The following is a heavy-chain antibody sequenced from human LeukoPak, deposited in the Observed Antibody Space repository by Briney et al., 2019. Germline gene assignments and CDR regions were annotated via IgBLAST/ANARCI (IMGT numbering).Heavy chain of an antibody. CDR1: GGSISSSSHY. V-gene: IGHV4-39*07. Sequence: SETLSLTCTVSGGSISSSSHYWGWIRQPPGKGLEWIGSIYYSGSTYYNPSLKSRVTISVDTSRDQFSLKVRSVTAADTAVYYCAAGVPPPKDIVVIAAMMDWGQGTLVTVSS. D-gene: IGHD2-15*01. J-gene: IGHJ4*02. CDR3: AAGVPPPKDIVVIAAMMD. CDR2: IYYSGST.